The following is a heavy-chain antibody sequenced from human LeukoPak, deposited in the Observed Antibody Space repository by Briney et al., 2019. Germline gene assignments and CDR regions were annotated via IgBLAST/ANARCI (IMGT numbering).Heavy chain of an antibody. J-gene: IGHJ4*02. D-gene: IGHD3-22*01. Sequence: GGSLRFSCAASGFTFDDYAMHWVRQAPGKGLEWVSGISWNSGSIGYADSVKGRFTISRDNAKNSLYLQMNSLRAEDTALYYCAKGPHYYDSSGYPYYFDYWGQGTLVTVSS. CDR1: GFTFDDYA. CDR2: ISWNSGSI. CDR3: AKGPHYYDSSGYPYYFDY. V-gene: IGHV3-9*01.